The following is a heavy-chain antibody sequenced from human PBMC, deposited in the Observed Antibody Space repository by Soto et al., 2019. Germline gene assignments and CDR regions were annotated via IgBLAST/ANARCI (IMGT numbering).Heavy chain of an antibody. D-gene: IGHD3-10*01. CDR1: GFTFSYYS. CDR2: ISISGSTI. CDR3: ARVRYYFDY. Sequence: GGSLRLACAASGFTFSYYSMSWIRQAPGKGLEWVSYISISGSTINYADSVKGRFTISRDNAKNSLYLQMNSLRAEDTAVYYCARVRYYFDYWGQGSLVTVSS. J-gene: IGHJ4*02. V-gene: IGHV3-11*01.